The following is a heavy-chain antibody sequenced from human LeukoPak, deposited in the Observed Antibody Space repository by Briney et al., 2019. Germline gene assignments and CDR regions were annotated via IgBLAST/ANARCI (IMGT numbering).Heavy chain of an antibody. Sequence: ASVKVSCKASGYTFTSYGISWVRQAPGQGLEWMGWISAYNGNTNYAQKLQGRVTMTTDTSTSTAYMELRSLRSDNTPVYYCARTDLAPTTVYWNDFDYWGQGTLVTVSS. CDR3: ARTDLAPTTVYWNDFDY. V-gene: IGHV1-18*01. J-gene: IGHJ4*02. CDR2: ISAYNGNT. CDR1: GYTFTSYG. D-gene: IGHD1-1*01.